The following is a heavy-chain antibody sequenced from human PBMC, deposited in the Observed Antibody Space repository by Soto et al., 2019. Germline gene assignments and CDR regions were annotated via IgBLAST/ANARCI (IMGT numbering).Heavy chain of an antibody. V-gene: IGHV3-30*18. CDR1: GFIFNTYG. CDR2: ISYDGSNK. Sequence: PGGSLRLSCAASGFIFNTYGMHWVRQAPGKGLEWVAVISYDGSNKYYACSVKGRLTISRDNSKNTLYLQMNSLRAEDTAVYYCAKGQHCSTTSCYFYFYGMDVWGQGTKVTVSS. CDR3: AKGQHCSTTSCYFYFYGMDV. D-gene: IGHD2-2*01. J-gene: IGHJ6*02.